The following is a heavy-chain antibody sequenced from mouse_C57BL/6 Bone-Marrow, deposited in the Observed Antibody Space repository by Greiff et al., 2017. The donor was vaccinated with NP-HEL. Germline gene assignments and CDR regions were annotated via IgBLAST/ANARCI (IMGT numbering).Heavy chain of an antibody. V-gene: IGHV1-7*01. Sequence: QVQLQQSGAELAKPGASVKLSCKASGYTFTSYWMHWVKQRPGQGLEWIGYINPSSGYTKYNQKFKDKATLTADRSSSTAYMQLSSLTYEDSAVYYCARRGVIYYYGSSPAWFAYWGQGTLVTVSA. J-gene: IGHJ3*01. CDR3: ARRGVIYYYGSSPAWFAY. D-gene: IGHD1-1*01. CDR1: GYTFTSYW. CDR2: INPSSGYT.